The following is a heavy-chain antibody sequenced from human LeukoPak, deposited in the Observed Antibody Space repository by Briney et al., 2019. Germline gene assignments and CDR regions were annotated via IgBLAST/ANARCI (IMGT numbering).Heavy chain of an antibody. CDR2: MNPNSGNT. D-gene: IGHD2-2*01. CDR1: GYTFTSYD. V-gene: IGHV1-8*03. J-gene: IGHJ4*02. Sequence: ASVKVSCKASGYTFTSYDINWVRQATGQGLEWMGWMNPNSGNTGYAQKFQGRVTITRNTSISTAYMELSSLRSEDTAVYYCARGYCSSTSCFYYFDYWGQGTLVTVSS. CDR3: ARGYCSSTSCFYYFDY.